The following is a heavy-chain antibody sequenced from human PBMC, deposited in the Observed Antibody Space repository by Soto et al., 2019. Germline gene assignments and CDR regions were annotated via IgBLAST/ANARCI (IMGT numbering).Heavy chain of an antibody. CDR2: ISGSGGST. D-gene: IGHD6-13*01. CDR3: AKDIHSGSSWSSLFDL. Sequence: EVQLLESGGGLVQPGGSLRLSCAASGFTFSSYAMSWVRQAPGKGLEWVSAISGSGGSTYYADSVKGRFTISRDNSKNTLYLQMNSLRAEDTAVYYCAKDIHSGSSWSSLFDLWGRGTLVTVSS. J-gene: IGHJ2*01. CDR1: GFTFSSYA. V-gene: IGHV3-23*01.